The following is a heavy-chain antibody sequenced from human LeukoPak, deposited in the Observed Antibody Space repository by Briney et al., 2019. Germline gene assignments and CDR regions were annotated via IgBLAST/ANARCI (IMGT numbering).Heavy chain of an antibody. D-gene: IGHD4-11*01. CDR1: GGTFSSYA. CDR2: IIPIFGTA. Sequence: SVKVSCKASGGTFSSYAISWVRQVPGQGLEWMGGIIPIFGTANYAQKFQGRVTITTDESTSTAYMELSILRSEDTAVYYCARAMTTVTTNNWFDPWGQGTLVTVSS. V-gene: IGHV1-69*05. J-gene: IGHJ5*02. CDR3: ARAMTTVTTNNWFDP.